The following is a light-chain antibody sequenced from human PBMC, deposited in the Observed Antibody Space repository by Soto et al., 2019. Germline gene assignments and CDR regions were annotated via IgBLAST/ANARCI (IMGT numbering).Light chain of an antibody. CDR3: SSYTSTSTPWV. CDR2: EVS. Sequence: QSVLTQPASVSGSPGQSITIFCSGTSSDVGAYKFVSWYRHHPGKAPQVMIYEVSNRPSGVSNRFSGSKSGNTASLTISGLQPEDEGDYYYSSYTSTSTPWVFGGGTKVTVL. J-gene: IGLJ3*02. CDR1: SSDVGAYKF. V-gene: IGLV2-14*01.